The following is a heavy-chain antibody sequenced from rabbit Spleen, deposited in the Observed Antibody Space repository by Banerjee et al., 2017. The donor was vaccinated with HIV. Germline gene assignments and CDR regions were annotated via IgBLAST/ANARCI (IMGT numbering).Heavy chain of an antibody. D-gene: IGHD6-1*01. CDR1: GFSFSNTYY. CDR3: ARNIGGGDAVAYATQLDL. J-gene: IGHJ3*01. Sequence: QEQLVESGGGLVQPEGSLTLTCKASGFSFSNTYYMSWVRQAPGKGLEWIGWINSGRSSTWYASWVNGRFTISKTSSTTVTLRMTSLTAADTATYFCARNIGGGDAVAYATQLDLWGPGTLVTVS. V-gene: IGHV1S45*01. CDR2: INSGRSST.